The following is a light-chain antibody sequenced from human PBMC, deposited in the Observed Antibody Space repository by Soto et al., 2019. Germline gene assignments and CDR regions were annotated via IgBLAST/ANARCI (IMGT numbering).Light chain of an antibody. Sequence: EIVMTQSPATLSVSPGERATLSCRASQSVGSILAWYQQKLGQAPRLLIYGASTRATGIPARFSGSGSGTEFTLTISSLQSEDFAVYYCQQYNNWPLTFGQGTKVDIK. CDR3: QQYNNWPLT. V-gene: IGKV3-15*01. CDR2: GAS. CDR1: QSVGSI. J-gene: IGKJ1*01.